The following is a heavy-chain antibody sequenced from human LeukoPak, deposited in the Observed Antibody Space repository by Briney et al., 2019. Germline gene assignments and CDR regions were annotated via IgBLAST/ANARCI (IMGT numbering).Heavy chain of an antibody. CDR3: AREAPYNWNYGSGDYYYYMDV. V-gene: IGHV4-30-2*01. CDR2: IYHSGST. J-gene: IGHJ6*03. Sequence: PSQTPSLTCTVSGGSISSGGYYWSWIRQPPGKGLEWIGYIYHSGSTYYNPSLKSRVTISVDRSKNQFSLKLSSVTAADTAVYYCAREAPYNWNYGSGDYYYYMDVWGKGTTVTVSS. CDR1: GGSISSGGYY. D-gene: IGHD1-7*01.